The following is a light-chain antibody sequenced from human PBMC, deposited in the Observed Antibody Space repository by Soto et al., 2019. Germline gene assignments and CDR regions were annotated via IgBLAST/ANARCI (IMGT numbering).Light chain of an antibody. J-gene: IGKJ1*01. CDR1: QSVSSNY. CDR3: QQYGSLSWK. CDR2: GAS. V-gene: IGKV3-20*01. Sequence: EIVLTQSPGTLSLSPGERATLSCRASQSVSSNYLAWYQQKPGQAPRLLIHGASTRATGVPDRFSGSGSGTDFTLTISRLEHEDFAVYHCQQYGSLSWKFGQGTKVDIK.